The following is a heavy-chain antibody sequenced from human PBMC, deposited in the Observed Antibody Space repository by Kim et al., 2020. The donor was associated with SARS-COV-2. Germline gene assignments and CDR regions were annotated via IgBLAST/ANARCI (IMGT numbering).Heavy chain of an antibody. CDR2: ISASGGST. CDR3: ATGMILTD. Sequence: GGSLRLSCAASGFTFSTYAMSWVRQAPGKGLEWVSTISASGGSTYYADSVKGRFTISRDTSKNTLYLQMNSLRGEDTAVYSCATGMILTDWGQGTRVTV. J-gene: IGHJ4*02. CDR1: GFTFSTYA. V-gene: IGHV3-23*01. D-gene: IGHD1-1*01.